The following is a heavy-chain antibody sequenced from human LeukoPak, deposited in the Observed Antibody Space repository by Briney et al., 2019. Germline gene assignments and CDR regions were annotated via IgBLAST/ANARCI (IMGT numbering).Heavy chain of an antibody. CDR1: GGSISTSSYY. D-gene: IGHD2-2*01. V-gene: IGHV4-39*07. CDR3: ARGYCSSTNCSPFDP. J-gene: IGHJ5*02. CDR2: IHFGGNT. Sequence: PSETLSLTCTVSGGSISTSSYYWGWIRQPPEKGLEWIGSIHFGGNTYYSPSLKSRVTISVDTSKNQFSLKLSSVTAADTAVCYCARGYCSSTNCSPFDPWGQGTLVTVSS.